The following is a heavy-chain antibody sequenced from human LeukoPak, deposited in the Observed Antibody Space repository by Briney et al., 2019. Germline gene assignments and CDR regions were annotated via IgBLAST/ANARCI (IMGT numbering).Heavy chain of an antibody. CDR1: GGSISSYY. D-gene: IGHD3-10*01. CDR3: AREVYGSGSSGYDY. V-gene: IGHV4-59*01. J-gene: IGHJ4*02. CDR2: IYYSVST. Sequence: SETLSLTCTVSGGSISSYYWSWIRQPPGKGLEWIGYIYYSVSTNYNPSLKSRVTISVDTSKNQFFLKLSSVTDADTAVYYCAREVYGSGSSGYDYWGQGTLVTVSS.